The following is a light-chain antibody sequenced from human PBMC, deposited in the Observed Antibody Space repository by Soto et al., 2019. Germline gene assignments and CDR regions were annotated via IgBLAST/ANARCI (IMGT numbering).Light chain of an antibody. J-gene: IGLJ2*01. CDR2: QDS. CDR3: QAWDSSTAHVV. CDR1: KLGDKY. Sequence: SYELTQPPSVSVXXXXTAXXXXXXDKLGDKYACWYQQKPGQSPVLVIYQDSKRPSGIPERFSGSNSGNTATLTISGTQAMDEADYYCQAWDSSTAHVVFGGGTKLTVL. V-gene: IGLV3-1*01.